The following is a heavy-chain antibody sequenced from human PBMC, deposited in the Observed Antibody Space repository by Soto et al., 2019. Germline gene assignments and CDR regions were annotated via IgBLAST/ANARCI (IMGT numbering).Heavy chain of an antibody. CDR1: GGSFSGYY. J-gene: IGHJ6*02. Sequence: SETLSLTCAVYGGSFSGYYWTWIRQPLGKGLEWIGEINHSGTINFNPSLKSRLTISLDTSKKHFSLKLSSVTDADTAAYYCARADRTLVTSYSLDVWGQGTTVTVSS. D-gene: IGHD2-21*02. CDR3: ARADRTLVTSYSLDV. CDR2: INHSGTI. V-gene: IGHV4-34*01.